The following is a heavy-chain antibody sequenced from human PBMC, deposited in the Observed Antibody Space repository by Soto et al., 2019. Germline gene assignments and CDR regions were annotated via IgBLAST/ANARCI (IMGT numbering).Heavy chain of an antibody. D-gene: IGHD3-3*01. CDR2: ISAYNGNT. Sequence: GASVKVSCKASGYTFSSYGISWVRQAPGQGLEWMGWISAYNGNTNYAQKLQGRVTMTTDTSTSTAYMELRSLRSDDTAVYYCARAREGVVTMGWFDPWGQGTLVTVSS. V-gene: IGHV1-18*01. J-gene: IGHJ5*02. CDR1: GYTFSSYG. CDR3: ARAREGVVTMGWFDP.